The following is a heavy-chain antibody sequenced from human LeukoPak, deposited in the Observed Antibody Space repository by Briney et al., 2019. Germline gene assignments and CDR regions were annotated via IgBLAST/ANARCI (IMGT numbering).Heavy chain of an antibody. J-gene: IGHJ4*02. V-gene: IGHV1-69*04. CDR2: IIPILGVV. CDR3: ARGPWSGSYLPFDY. D-gene: IGHD1-26*01. CDR1: GGTFSSYA. Sequence: SVKVSCKASGGTFSSYAISWVRQAPGQGLEWMGRIIPILGVVNYAQKFQGRVTITADKSTSTAYMELSSLRSEDTAVYYCARGPWSGSYLPFDYWGQGTLVTVSS.